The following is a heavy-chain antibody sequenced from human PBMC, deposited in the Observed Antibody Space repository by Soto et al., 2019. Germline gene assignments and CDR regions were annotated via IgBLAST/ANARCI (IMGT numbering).Heavy chain of an antibody. CDR3: AAPGGGSSAFAS. D-gene: IGHD3-16*01. CDR1: GFTFSNSA. J-gene: IGHJ3*02. V-gene: IGHV1-58*01. Sequence: SVKVSCKASGFTFSNSAVQWVRQARGQRLEWIGWIVVGSGNTKYAQKFQERVTITRDMSTSTAYMELSSLRFEDTAVYFCAAPGGGSSAFASWGKGTMVTVSS. CDR2: IVVGSGNT.